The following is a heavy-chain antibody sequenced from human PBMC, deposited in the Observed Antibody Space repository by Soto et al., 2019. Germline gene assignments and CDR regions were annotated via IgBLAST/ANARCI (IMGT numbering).Heavy chain of an antibody. CDR3: ARGSDSYGLI. V-gene: IGHV4-34*01. J-gene: IGHJ4*02. CDR1: VVSFSGYY. D-gene: IGHD5-18*01. CDR2: INHSGST. Sequence: SDTLSLTCAVYVVSFSGYYWSCIRQPPGKGLEWIGEINHSGSTNYNPSLKSRVTISVDTSKDQFSLKLSSVTAADTAVYYCARGSDSYGLIWGQGTLFTVSS.